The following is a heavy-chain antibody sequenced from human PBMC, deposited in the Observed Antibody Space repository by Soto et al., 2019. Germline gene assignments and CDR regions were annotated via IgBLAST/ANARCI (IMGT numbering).Heavy chain of an antibody. CDR1: GYTFTNYG. V-gene: IGHV1-8*02. CDR3: ASALYSSSSEF. D-gene: IGHD6-6*01. Sequence: ASVKVSCKASGYTFTNYGITWERQAPGQGLECMGGMCPNNGNTGYAQKFQGRVTMTRNTSTSTAYMELSSLRSEDTAVYYCASALYSSSSEFWGQGTLVTVSS. CDR2: MCPNNGNT. J-gene: IGHJ4*02.